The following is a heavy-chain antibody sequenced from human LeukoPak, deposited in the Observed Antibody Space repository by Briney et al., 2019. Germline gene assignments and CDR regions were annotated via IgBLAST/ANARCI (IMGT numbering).Heavy chain of an antibody. CDR1: GFTFSTYW. Sequence: GGSLRLSCAASGFTFSTYWMHWVRQAPGKGLVWVSLINSDGTSTSYADSVKGRFTISRDNSKNTLYLQMNSLRAEDTAVYYCARGIDEWELLEDYWGQGTLVTVSS. D-gene: IGHD1-26*01. CDR3: ARGIDEWELLEDY. J-gene: IGHJ4*02. CDR2: INSDGTST. V-gene: IGHV3-74*01.